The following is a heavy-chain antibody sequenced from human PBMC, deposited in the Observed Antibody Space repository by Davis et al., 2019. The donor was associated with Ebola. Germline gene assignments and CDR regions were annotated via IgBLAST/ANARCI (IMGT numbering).Heavy chain of an antibody. Sequence: PGGSLRLSCAASGFTFSDYYMSWIRQAPGKGLEWVSYISSSSSYTNYADSVKGRFTISRDNAKNSLYLQMNSLRAEDTAVYYCARDSYDGSSWNDYWGQGTLVTVSS. CDR2: ISSSSSYT. CDR3: ARDSYDGSSWNDY. J-gene: IGHJ4*02. D-gene: IGHD6-13*01. CDR1: GFTFSDYY. V-gene: IGHV3-11*06.